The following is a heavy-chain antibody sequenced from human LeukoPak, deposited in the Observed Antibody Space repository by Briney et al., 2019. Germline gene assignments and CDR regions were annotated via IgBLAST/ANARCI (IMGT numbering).Heavy chain of an antibody. Sequence: SETLSLTCAVSGGSISSYYWSWIRQPPGKGLEWIGYIYYSGSTNYNPSLKSRVTISVDTSKNQFSLKLSSVTAADTAVYYCARVGSYDFWSGSLNWFDPWGQGTLVTVSS. J-gene: IGHJ5*02. CDR3: ARVGSYDFWSGSLNWFDP. CDR2: IYYSGST. V-gene: IGHV4-59*01. CDR1: GGSISSYY. D-gene: IGHD3-3*01.